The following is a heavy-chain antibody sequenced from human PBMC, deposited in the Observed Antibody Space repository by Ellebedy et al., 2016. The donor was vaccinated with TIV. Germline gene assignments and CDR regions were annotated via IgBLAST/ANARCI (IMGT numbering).Heavy chain of an antibody. CDR2: ISNSGSTI. D-gene: IGHD2-2*01. J-gene: IGHJ5*02. CDR1: GFTFSDYY. V-gene: IGHV3-11*01. Sequence: GGSLRLSCAASGFTFSDYYMIWIHQAPGKGLEWVSYISNSGSTIYYADSVKGRFTISRGNAKNSLSLLMNSLRAEDTAVYYCARDARFIDQQHNWFDPWGQGTLVTVSS. CDR3: ARDARFIDQQHNWFDP.